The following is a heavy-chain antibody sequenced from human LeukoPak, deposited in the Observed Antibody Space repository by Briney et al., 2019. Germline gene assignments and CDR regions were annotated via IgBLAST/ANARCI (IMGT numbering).Heavy chain of an antibody. V-gene: IGHV3-23*01. Sequence: GGSLRLSRAASGFTFSSYAMSWVRQAPGKGLEWVSAISGSGGSTYYADSVKGRFTISRDNSKNTLYLQMNSLRAEDTAVYYCAKYPDHYYYYMDVWGKGTTVTVSS. CDR3: AKYPDHYYYYMDV. CDR2: ISGSGGST. CDR1: GFTFSSYA. J-gene: IGHJ6*03.